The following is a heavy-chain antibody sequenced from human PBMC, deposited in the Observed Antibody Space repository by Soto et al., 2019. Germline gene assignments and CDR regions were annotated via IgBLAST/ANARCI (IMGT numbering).Heavy chain of an antibody. J-gene: IGHJ4*02. CDR1: GGSFSNTIYY. Sequence: SETLSLTCSVSGGSFSNTIYYWAWVRQPPGKGLEWIGSIYYNGNAFYNPSLKSRVTISVDSSKSQFSLKVTSVTAADTAVYYCARHMRAVASPLGYWGQGALVTVSS. D-gene: IGHD6-19*01. CDR2: IYYNGNA. CDR3: ARHMRAVASPLGY. V-gene: IGHV4-39*01.